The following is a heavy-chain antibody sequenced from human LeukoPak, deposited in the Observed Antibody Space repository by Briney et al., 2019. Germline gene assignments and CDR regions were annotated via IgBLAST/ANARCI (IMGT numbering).Heavy chain of an antibody. CDR2: IYSGGST. CDR1: GFTVSSNY. CDR3: AKDKGWLRLEYFDY. D-gene: IGHD5-12*01. V-gene: IGHV3-53*01. J-gene: IGHJ4*02. Sequence: GGSLRLSCAASGFTVSSNYMSWVRQAPGKGLEWVSVIYSGGSTYYADSVKGRFTISRDNSKNTLYLQMNSLRAEDTAVYYCAKDKGWLRLEYFDYWGQGTLVTVSS.